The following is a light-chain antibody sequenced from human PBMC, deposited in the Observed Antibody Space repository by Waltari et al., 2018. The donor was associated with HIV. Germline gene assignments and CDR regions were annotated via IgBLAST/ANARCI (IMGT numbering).Light chain of an antibody. CDR2: KAS. CDR1: QRISSW. V-gene: IGKV1-5*03. CDR3: QQYNNYSYT. Sequence: QMTQSPSNLSASVGDRVTITCRASQRISSWLAWYQQKPGKAPKLLIYKASSLESGVPSRFSGSGSGTEFTLTISSLQPDDFATYYCQQYNNYSYTFGQGTKLEIK. J-gene: IGKJ2*01.